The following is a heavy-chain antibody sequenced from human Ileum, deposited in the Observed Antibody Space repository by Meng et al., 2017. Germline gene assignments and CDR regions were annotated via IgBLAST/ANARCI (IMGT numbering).Heavy chain of an antibody. CDR2: IYTSGST. J-gene: IGHJ5*02. Sequence: QLQGAGPGRVKPSRTRSPTCTFSGGSISSGSYYWGWNRQPAGKGLEWIGRIYTSGSTNYNPSLKSRVTISIDTSKNQFSLNLSSVTATDTAVYYCARSSSHRSDPWGQGTLVTVSS. CDR1: GGSISSGSYY. CDR3: ARSSSHRSDP. V-gene: IGHV4-61*02.